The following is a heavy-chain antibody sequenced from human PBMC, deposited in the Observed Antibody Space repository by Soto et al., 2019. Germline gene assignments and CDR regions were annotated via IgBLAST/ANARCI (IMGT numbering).Heavy chain of an antibody. J-gene: IGHJ4*02. CDR3: APWFGSGSLSGFDFGS. V-gene: IGHV3-23*01. CDR1: GFSFTYYA. Sequence: SGGSLRLSCAASGFSFTYYAMTWVRQAPGKGLEWVSGISGSGGGTYYADSVKGRFTISRDNSKNTLYLQMNSLRAEDTAVYYCAPWFGSGSLSGFDFGSWGQGTLVTVS. D-gene: IGHD3-10*01. CDR2: ISGSGGGT.